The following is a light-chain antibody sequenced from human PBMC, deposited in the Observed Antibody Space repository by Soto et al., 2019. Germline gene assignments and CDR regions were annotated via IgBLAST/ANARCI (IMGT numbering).Light chain of an antibody. V-gene: IGKV4-1*01. Sequence: DIVLTQSPDSLTVSVGERATINCKSSQNLLFSSNNKTYLAWYQQKPGQPPKLLIYWASTRESGVPDRFSGSGSGTYFTLTITSLQAEDVAVYYCQQYFSSPPYTFGQGTKLEIK. CDR2: WAS. J-gene: IGKJ2*01. CDR3: QQYFSSPPYT. CDR1: QNLLFSSNNKTY.